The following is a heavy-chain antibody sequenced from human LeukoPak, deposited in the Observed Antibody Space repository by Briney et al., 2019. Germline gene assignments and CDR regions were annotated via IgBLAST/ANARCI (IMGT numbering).Heavy chain of an antibody. CDR2: IYYSGST. CDR1: GGSISSSSYY. J-gene: IGHJ4*02. D-gene: IGHD6-13*01. V-gene: IGHV4-39*07. CDR3: ARGDWGIAAVIHPFDY. Sequence: SETLSLTCTVSGGSISSSSYYWGWIRQPPGKGLEWIGSIYYSGSTYYNPSLKSRVTISVDTSKNQFSLKLSSVTAADTAVYYCARGDWGIAAVIHPFDYWGQGTLVTVSS.